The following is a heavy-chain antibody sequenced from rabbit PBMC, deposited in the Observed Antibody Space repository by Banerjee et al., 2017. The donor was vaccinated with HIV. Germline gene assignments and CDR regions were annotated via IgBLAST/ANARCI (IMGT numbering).Heavy chain of an antibody. V-gene: IGHV1S45*01. CDR2: IYTGSGST. J-gene: IGHJ4*01. CDR1: GFSFSSGYD. CDR3: ARRDSIDYAGYDL. D-gene: IGHD7-1*01. Sequence: QEQLEESGGDLVKPEGSLTLTCTASGFSFSSGYDMCWVRQAPGKGLEWIGCIYTGSGSTWYASWAKGRFTISKTSSTTVTLQMTSLTAADTATYFCARRDSIDYAGYDLWGPGTLVTVS.